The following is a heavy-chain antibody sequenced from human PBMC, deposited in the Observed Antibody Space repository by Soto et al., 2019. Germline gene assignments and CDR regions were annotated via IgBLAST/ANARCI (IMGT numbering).Heavy chain of an antibody. CDR2: IRSKIHGGTA. CDR3: AKDVPFTGGGDLVY. Sequence: EVHLVESGGGLVKPGGSLRVSCAASGLPFRDAWMTWVRQAPGKGLEWVGHIRSKIHGGTAEHAAPVQGRFTISRDDSTDTVYLQMNSLKIEDTAIYYCAKDVPFTGGGDLVYWGQGTLVTISS. CDR1: GLPFRDAW. D-gene: IGHD3-16*02. J-gene: IGHJ4*02. V-gene: IGHV3-15*01.